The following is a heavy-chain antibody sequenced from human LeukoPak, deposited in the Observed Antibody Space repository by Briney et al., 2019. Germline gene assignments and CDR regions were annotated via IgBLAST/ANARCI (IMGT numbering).Heavy chain of an antibody. J-gene: IGHJ6*03. D-gene: IGHD2-2*01. CDR1: GFTFSSYG. Sequence: GGSLRLSCAASGFTFSSYGMHWVRQAPGKGLEWVAVIWYDGSNKYYADSVKGRFTISRDNSKNTLYLQMNSLRAEDTAVYYCAKNGGGYCSSTSCPTYMDVWGKGTTVTVSS. V-gene: IGHV3-30*02. CDR3: AKNGGGYCSSTSCPTYMDV. CDR2: IWYDGSNK.